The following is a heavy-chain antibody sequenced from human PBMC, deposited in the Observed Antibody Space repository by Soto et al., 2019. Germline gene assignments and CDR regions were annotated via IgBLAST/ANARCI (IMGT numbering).Heavy chain of an antibody. CDR2: ILSNDEE. J-gene: IGHJ6*02. CDR3: ARIRGYCSGGSCYFYYFAMDV. CDR1: GFSLSDADVG. V-gene: IGHV2-26*01. D-gene: IGHD2-15*01. Sequence: QVTLKESGPVLVKPTETITLTCTVSGFSLSDADVGVAWIRQPPGKALEWLAHILSNDEEVFSSSLRTRLTISKDTSRSQVVLTMSNMEPVDTATYYCARIRGYCSGGSCYFYYFAMDVWGQGTTVTVS.